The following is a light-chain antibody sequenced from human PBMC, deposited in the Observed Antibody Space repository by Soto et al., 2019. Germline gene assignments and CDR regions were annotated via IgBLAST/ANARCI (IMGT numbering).Light chain of an antibody. CDR1: QTVSSY. CDR3: QQRSNLPII. CDR2: DAS. Sequence: EIVLTQSPATRSLSPGERATLSCRASQTVSSYLASYQQKPGQAPRLLIYDASNRATGIPARFSGSGSGTDFTLGSRSLGPEDFAVYYCQQRSNLPIILGGRTKVEIQ. V-gene: IGKV3-11*01. J-gene: IGKJ4*01.